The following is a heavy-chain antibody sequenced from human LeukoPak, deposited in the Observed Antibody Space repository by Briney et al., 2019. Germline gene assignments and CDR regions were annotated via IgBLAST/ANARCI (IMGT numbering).Heavy chain of an antibody. Sequence: PGGSLRLSCAASGFTFSSYGMHWVRQAPGKGLEWVAFIRYDGSNKYYADSVKGRFTISRDNSKNTLYLQMDSLRAEDTAVYYCARGRIAAAGVIDYWGQGTLVTVSS. CDR1: GFTFSSYG. J-gene: IGHJ4*02. D-gene: IGHD6-13*01. V-gene: IGHV3-30*02. CDR2: IRYDGSNK. CDR3: ARGRIAAAGVIDY.